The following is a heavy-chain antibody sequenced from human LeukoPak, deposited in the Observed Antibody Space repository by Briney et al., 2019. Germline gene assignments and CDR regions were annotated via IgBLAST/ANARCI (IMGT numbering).Heavy chain of an antibody. CDR2: IKHSGST. Sequence: SETLSLTCAGYGGSFSGYYWSWIRHPPGKGLEWIGEIKHSGSTNYNPSLKSRVTISVDTSKNQFSLKLSSVTAADTAVYYCARAARFTYYYDSSGYYYTYWGQGTLVTVSS. V-gene: IGHV4-34*01. CDR1: GGSFSGYY. D-gene: IGHD3-22*01. J-gene: IGHJ4*02. CDR3: ARAARFTYYYDSSGYYYTY.